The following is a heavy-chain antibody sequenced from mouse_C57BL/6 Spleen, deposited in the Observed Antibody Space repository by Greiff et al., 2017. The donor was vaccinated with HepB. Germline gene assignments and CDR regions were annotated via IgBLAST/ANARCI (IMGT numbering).Heavy chain of an antibody. J-gene: IGHJ1*03. Sequence: VQLQQPGAELVKPGASVKLSCKASGYTFTSYWMHWVKQRPGQGLEWIGMIHPNSGSTNYNEKFKSKATLTVDKSSSTAYMQLSSLTSEDSAVYYCARWANYYGSSSWYFDVWGTGTTVTVSS. D-gene: IGHD1-1*01. CDR3: ARWANYYGSSSWYFDV. CDR2: IHPNSGST. CDR1: GYTFTSYW. V-gene: IGHV1-64*01.